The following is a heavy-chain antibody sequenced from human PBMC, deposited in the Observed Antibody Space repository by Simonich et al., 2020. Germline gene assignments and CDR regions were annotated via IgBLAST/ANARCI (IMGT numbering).Heavy chain of an antibody. CDR3: ARPLGIIWAFDI. J-gene: IGHJ3*02. V-gene: IGHV4-34*01. CDR2: TNQRGST. CDR1: GGSCGGYY. Sequence: QVQLQQWGAGLLKPSETLSLTCAVYGGSCGGYYWSWTRQPPGKGLEWIGETNQRGSTNYNPSLKSRVTISVDTSKNQFSLKLSSVTAADTAVYYCARPLGIIWAFDIWGQGTMVTVSS. D-gene: IGHD3-16*01.